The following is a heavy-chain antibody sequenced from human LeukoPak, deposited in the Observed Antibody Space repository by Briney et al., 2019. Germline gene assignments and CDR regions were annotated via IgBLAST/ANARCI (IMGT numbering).Heavy chain of an antibody. CDR1: GFTVSSNY. CDR3: AREERYYFNY. Sequence: GGSLRLSCAASGFTVSSNYMSWVRQAPGEGLEWVSVIYTGGDTYYADSVKGRFTISRDTSKNTLYLQMNSLRAEDTAVYYCAREERYYFNYWGQGTLVTVSS. J-gene: IGHJ4*02. CDR2: IYTGGDT. D-gene: IGHD1-1*01. V-gene: IGHV3-53*01.